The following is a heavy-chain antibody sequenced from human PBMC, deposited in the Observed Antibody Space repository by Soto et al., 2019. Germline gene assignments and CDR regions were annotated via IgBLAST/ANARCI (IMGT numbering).Heavy chain of an antibody. Sequence: ASVKVSCKASGGTFSSYAISWVGQAPGKGLEWMGGIIPIFGTANYAQKFQGRVTITTDESTSTAYMELSSLRSEDPAVYYCARPGAVGASFDYWGQGTLVTVSS. CDR2: IIPIFGTA. CDR1: GGTFSSYA. D-gene: IGHD1-26*01. J-gene: IGHJ4*02. CDR3: ARPGAVGASFDY. V-gene: IGHV1-69*05.